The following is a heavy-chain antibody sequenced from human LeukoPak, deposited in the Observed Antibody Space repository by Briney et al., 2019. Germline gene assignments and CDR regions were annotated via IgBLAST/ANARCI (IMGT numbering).Heavy chain of an antibody. J-gene: IGHJ3*02. Sequence: SETLSLTCAVYGGSFSGYYWSWIRQPPGKGLEWIGGINHSGSTNYNPSLKSRVTISVDTSKYKFYLKLSSVSDADTAVYYCARSALSGYYSGRKFVAFDILGQGKMVTASS. CDR2: INHSGST. D-gene: IGHD3-22*01. CDR3: ARSALSGYYSGRKFVAFDI. CDR1: GGSFSGYY. V-gene: IGHV4-34*01.